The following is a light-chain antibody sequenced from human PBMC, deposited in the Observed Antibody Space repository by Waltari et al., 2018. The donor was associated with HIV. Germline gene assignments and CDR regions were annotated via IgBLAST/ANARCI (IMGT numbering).Light chain of an antibody. Sequence: DIVMTQSPATLSVSPGETATLSCRASQNIRVNLAWYQQRHGQSPRLIIYAASSREPGIPARLSGRGSGTEFTLTITHLESDDSAFYYCQQYLDLPPWTFGQGTKVEI. V-gene: IGKV3D-15*01. CDR1: QNIRVN. J-gene: IGKJ1*01. CDR2: AAS. CDR3: QQYLDLPPWT.